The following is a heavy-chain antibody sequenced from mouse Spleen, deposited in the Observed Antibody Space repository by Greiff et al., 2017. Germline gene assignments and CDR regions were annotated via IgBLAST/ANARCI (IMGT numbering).Heavy chain of an antibody. J-gene: IGHJ3*01. CDR2: ISSGGSYT. CDR3: ARHEDGNYRTCFAY. V-gene: IGHV5-6*01. D-gene: IGHD2-1*01. Sequence: EVMLVESGGDLVKPGGSLKLSCAASGFTFSSYGMSWVRQTPDKRLEWVATISSGGSYTYYPDSVKGRFTISRDNAKNTLYLQMSSLKSEDTAMYYCARHEDGNYRTCFAYWGQGTLVTVSA. CDR1: GFTFSSYG.